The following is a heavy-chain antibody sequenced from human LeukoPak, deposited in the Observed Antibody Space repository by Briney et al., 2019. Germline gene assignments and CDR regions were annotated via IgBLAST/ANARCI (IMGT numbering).Heavy chain of an antibody. CDR3: ASGYSTMAGSPLDP. V-gene: IGHV1-69*06. CDR1: GGTFSSYA. Sequence: ASVKVSCKASGGTFSSYAISWVRQAPGQGLEWMGGIIPIFGTANYAQKFQGRVTITADKSTSTACMELSSLRSEDTAVYYCASGYSTMAGSPLDPWGQGTLVTVSS. J-gene: IGHJ5*02. CDR2: IIPIFGTA. D-gene: IGHD6-19*01.